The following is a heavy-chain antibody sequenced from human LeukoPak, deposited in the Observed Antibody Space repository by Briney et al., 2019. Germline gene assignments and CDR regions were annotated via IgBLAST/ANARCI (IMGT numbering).Heavy chain of an antibody. CDR2: ISGSGAST. D-gene: IGHD1-26*01. J-gene: IGHJ6*03. V-gene: IGHV3-23*01. Sequence: PGGSLRLSCAASGFTFSSYAMNWVRQAPGKGLERVSGISGSGASTYYAASVKGRFTISRDNSKNTVYLQMNSLRAEDTALYYCARSGTNYYYYYMDIWGKGTTVTVSS. CDR1: GFTFSSYA. CDR3: ARSGTNYYYYYMDI.